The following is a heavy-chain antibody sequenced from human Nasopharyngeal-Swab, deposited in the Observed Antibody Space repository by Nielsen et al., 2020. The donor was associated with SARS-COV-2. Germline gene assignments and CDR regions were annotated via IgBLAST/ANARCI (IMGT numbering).Heavy chain of an antibody. Sequence: GESLKISCATSGYRFTDYWIAWVRHAPGKGLECMGTIFPGDSATRYRPSFEGRVTISVDQSITTAYLHWTSLKASDTAKYYCAIGAAVGTLFHGMDVWGQGTMVTVSS. D-gene: IGHD2-15*01. J-gene: IGHJ6*02. CDR3: AIGAAVGTLFHGMDV. CDR2: IFPGDSAT. V-gene: IGHV5-51*01. CDR1: GYRFTDYW.